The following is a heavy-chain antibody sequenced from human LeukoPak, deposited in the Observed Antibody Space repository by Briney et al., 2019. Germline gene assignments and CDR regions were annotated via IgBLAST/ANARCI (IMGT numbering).Heavy chain of an antibody. CDR1: GFSLSNYW. J-gene: IGHJ4*02. Sequence: GGSLRLSCAASGFSLSNYWMHWVRQAPGKVLMWVSQISPDGSQTFYADSVKGRFTISRDNAKNTLFLQMDSLRAEDTALYYCVRSLRSADFWGQGTLVTVSS. CDR3: VRSLRSADF. CDR2: ISPDGSQT. V-gene: IGHV3-74*01.